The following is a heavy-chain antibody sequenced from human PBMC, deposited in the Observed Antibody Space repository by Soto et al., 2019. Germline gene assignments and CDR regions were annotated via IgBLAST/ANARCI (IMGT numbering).Heavy chain of an antibody. Sequence: GASVKVSCKASGGTFSSYTISWVRQAPGQGLEWMGRIIPILGIANYAQKFQGRVTITADKSTSTAYMELSSLRSEDTAVYYCARDHYCTNGVCPSLYWGQGTLVTVSS. D-gene: IGHD2-8*01. CDR2: IIPILGIA. CDR1: GGTFSSYT. V-gene: IGHV1-69*04. CDR3: ARDHYCTNGVCPSLY. J-gene: IGHJ4*02.